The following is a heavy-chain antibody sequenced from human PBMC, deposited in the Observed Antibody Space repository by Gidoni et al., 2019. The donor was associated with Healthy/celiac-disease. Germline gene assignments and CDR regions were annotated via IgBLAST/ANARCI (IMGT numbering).Heavy chain of an antibody. Sequence: EVQLVQSGAEVKKPGESLKISCKGSGYSFASYWIGWVRQMPGKGLEWMGIIYPDDSETRYSPSFQGQVTISADKSISTAYLQWSSLKASDTAMYYCARIPYSSGWNFDYWGQGTLVTVSS. D-gene: IGHD6-19*01. CDR2: IYPDDSET. J-gene: IGHJ4*02. CDR3: ARIPYSSGWNFDY. CDR1: GYSFASYW. V-gene: IGHV5-51*01.